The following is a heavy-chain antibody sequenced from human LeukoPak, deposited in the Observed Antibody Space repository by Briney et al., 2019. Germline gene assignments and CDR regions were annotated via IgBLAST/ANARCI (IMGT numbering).Heavy chain of an antibody. V-gene: IGHV3-7*01. CDR2: IKQDGNEK. D-gene: IGHD2-15*01. J-gene: IGHJ5*02. CDR1: GLTFDIYW. CDR3: ARVEERYCYGGNCYSSWFDP. Sequence: TGGSLRLSCAASGLTFDIYWMTWVRQAPGKGLEWVANIKQDGNEKYYVDSVKGRFTISRDNAKNSLYLQMNSLRAEDTAVYYCARVEERYCYGGNCYSSWFDPWGQGTLVTVSS.